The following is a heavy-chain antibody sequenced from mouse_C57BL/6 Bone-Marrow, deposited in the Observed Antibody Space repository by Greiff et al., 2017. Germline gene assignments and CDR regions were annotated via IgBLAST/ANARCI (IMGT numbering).Heavy chain of an antibody. D-gene: IGHD2-4*01. CDR2: ISNLAYSI. Sequence: EVKVVESGGGLVQPGGSLKLSCAASGFTFSDYGMAWVRQALRKGPEWVAFISNLAYSIYYADTVTGRFTISRENAKNTLYLEMSSLRSEDTAMYYCARHGEYYDYGAMDYWGQGTSVTVSS. CDR1: GFTFSDYG. J-gene: IGHJ4*01. CDR3: ARHGEYYDYGAMDY. V-gene: IGHV5-15*01.